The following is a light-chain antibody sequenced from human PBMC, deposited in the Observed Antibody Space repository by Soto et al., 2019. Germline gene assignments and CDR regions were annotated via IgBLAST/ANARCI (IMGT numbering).Light chain of an antibody. V-gene: IGLV1-40*01. J-gene: IGLJ1*01. Sequence: QLVLTQPPSVSGAPGQRVTISCTGSSSNFGAGYDVQWYQQLPGTAPKLLIYGNSNRPSGVPDRFSGSKSGTSASLAITVLQAEDEADYYCQSYDSSLSAYVFGTGTKLTVL. CDR1: SSNFGAGYD. CDR3: QSYDSSLSAYV. CDR2: GNS.